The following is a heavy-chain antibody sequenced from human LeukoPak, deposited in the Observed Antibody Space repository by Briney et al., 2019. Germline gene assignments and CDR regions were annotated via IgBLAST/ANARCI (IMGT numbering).Heavy chain of an antibody. CDR1: GGSISSSSYY. V-gene: IGHV4-39*07. CDR3: ARDPIINGYQVRYFDL. CDR2: IYYGGTT. J-gene: IGHJ2*01. Sequence: SETLSLTCTVSGGSISSSSYYWGWIRQPPGQGLAWIGSIYYGGTTYYNPSLKSRVTISVDMSKNHFSLKLSSVTAADTAVYYCARDPIINGYQVRYFDLWGRGTLVTVSS. D-gene: IGHD5-24*01.